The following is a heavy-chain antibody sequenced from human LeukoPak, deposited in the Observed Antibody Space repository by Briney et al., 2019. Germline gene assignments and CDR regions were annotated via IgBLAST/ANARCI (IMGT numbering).Heavy chain of an antibody. V-gene: IGHV1-2*02. CDR3: ARGSKSVARFLEWTPIDY. J-gene: IGHJ4*02. Sequence: GASVKVSCKASGYTFTSYGISWVRQAPGQGLEWMGWINPNSGGTNYAQKFQGRVTMTWDTSISTAYMELSRLRSDDTAVFYCARGSKSVARFLEWTPIDYWGQGTLVTVSS. D-gene: IGHD3-3*01. CDR2: INPNSGGT. CDR1: GYTFTSYG.